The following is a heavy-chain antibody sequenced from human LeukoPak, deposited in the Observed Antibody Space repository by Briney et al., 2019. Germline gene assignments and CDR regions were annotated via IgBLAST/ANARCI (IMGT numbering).Heavy chain of an antibody. CDR3: ARRGGYYDSSGYLTFDY. D-gene: IGHD3-22*01. CDR2: IYYSGST. V-gene: IGHV4-59*08. J-gene: IGHJ4*02. Sequence: PSETLSLTCTVSGGSMSSYYWSWIRQPPGKGLEWIGYIYYSGSTNYNPSLKSRVTISVDTSKNQFSLKLSSVTAADTAVYYCARRGGYYDSSGYLTFDYWGQGTLVTVSS. CDR1: GGSMSSYY.